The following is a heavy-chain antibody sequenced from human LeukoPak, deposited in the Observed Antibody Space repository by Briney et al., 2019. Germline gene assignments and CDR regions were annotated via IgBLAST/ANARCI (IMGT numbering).Heavy chain of an antibody. D-gene: IGHD1-7*01. J-gene: IGHJ4*02. Sequence: SETLSLTCTVSGGSISTITYYWGWIRQPPGKGLEWVGHMYYRGNTFYNPSLKGRVTISVDTSKNQFSLKLRSVTAADTAVYYCARLYGNYQNYFDYWGQGTLVTVSS. CDR1: GGSISTITYY. V-gene: IGHV4-39*07. CDR3: ARLYGNYQNYFDY. CDR2: MYYRGNT.